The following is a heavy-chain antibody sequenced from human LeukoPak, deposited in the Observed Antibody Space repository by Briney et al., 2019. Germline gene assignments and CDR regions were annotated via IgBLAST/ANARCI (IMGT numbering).Heavy chain of an antibody. CDR3: ARDLSNWGFDS. Sequence: SETLSLTCSVSGGSVSSHYWNWIRQPPGKGLEWIGYIYYSGSTTYNPSLKSRVTISVDTSKNQFSLKLNSVTAADTAVYYCARDLSNWGFDSWGQGTLVTVSS. CDR2: IYYSGST. J-gene: IGHJ4*02. CDR1: GGSVSSHY. V-gene: IGHV4-59*02. D-gene: IGHD7-27*01.